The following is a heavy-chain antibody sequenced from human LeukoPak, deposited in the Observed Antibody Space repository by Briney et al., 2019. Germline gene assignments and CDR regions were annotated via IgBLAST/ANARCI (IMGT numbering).Heavy chain of an antibody. CDR3: ARSGVTPYGYFDY. D-gene: IGHD3-10*01. CDR2: ISSSSSTI. Sequence: PRGSLRLSCAASGFTFSSYSVNWVRQAPGKGLEWVSYISSSSSTIYYVESVKGRFTISRDNAKNSLYLQMNSLRAEDTAVYYCARSGVTPYGYFDYWGQGTLVTVSS. J-gene: IGHJ4*02. V-gene: IGHV3-48*01. CDR1: GFTFSSYS.